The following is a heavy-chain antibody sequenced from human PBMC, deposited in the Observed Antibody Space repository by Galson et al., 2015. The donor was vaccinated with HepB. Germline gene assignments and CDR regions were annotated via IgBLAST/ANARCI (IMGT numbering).Heavy chain of an antibody. J-gene: IGHJ4*02. V-gene: IGHV4-4*07. CDR2: IYTSGST. Sequence: ETLSLTCTVSGGSISSYYWSWIRQPAGKGLEWTGRIYTSGSTNYNPSLKSRVTMSVDTSKNQFSLKLSSVTAADTAVYYCARDRVSSSWSGGYFDYWGQGTLVTVSS. CDR1: GGSISSYY. D-gene: IGHD6-13*01. CDR3: ARDRVSSSWSGGYFDY.